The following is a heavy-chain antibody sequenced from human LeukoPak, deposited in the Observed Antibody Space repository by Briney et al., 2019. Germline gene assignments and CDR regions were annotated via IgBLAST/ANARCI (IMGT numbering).Heavy chain of an antibody. Sequence: GASVKVSCKTSGYTFTGCYLHWVRQAPGQGLEWMGGIIPIFGTANYAQKFQGRVTITADKSTSTAYMELSSLRSEDTAVYYCARGGKAAAVPSYYYYYMDVWGKGTTVTVSS. V-gene: IGHV1-69*06. J-gene: IGHJ6*03. CDR3: ARGGKAAAVPSYYYYYMDV. CDR2: IIPIFGTA. CDR1: GYTFTGCY. D-gene: IGHD6-13*01.